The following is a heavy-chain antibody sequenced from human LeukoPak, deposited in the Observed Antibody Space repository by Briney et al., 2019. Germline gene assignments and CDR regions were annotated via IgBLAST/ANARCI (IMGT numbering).Heavy chain of an antibody. D-gene: IGHD2-2*01. Sequence: GASVKVSCKASGYTFTSYDINWVRQATGQGLEWMGWMNPNSGNTGYAQKFQGRVTMTTDTSTSTAYMELRSLRSDDTAVYYCARVRCSSTSCETNYYYYYMDVWGKGTTVTVSS. J-gene: IGHJ6*03. CDR3: ARVRCSSTSCETNYYYYYMDV. CDR1: GYTFTSYD. CDR2: MNPNSGNT. V-gene: IGHV1-8*01.